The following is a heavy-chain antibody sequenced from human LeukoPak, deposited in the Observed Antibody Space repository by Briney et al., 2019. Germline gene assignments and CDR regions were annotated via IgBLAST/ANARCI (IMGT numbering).Heavy chain of an antibody. D-gene: IGHD2-21*01. V-gene: IGHV1-2*02. CDR1: GYTFTGYY. CDR3: ARGRGDYYYYGMDV. Sequence: GASVKVSCKASGYTFTGYYMHWVRQAPGQGLEWMGWINPNSGGTNYAQKFQGRVTMTRNTSISTAYMELSSLRSGDTAVYYCARGRGDYYYYGMDVWGQGTTVTVSS. CDR2: INPNSGGT. J-gene: IGHJ6*02.